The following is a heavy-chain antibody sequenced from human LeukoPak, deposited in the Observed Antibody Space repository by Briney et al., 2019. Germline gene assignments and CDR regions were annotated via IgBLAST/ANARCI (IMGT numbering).Heavy chain of an antibody. CDR1: GYTFTSYA. Sequence: ASVKVSCKASGYTFTSYAMHWVRQAPGQRLEWMGWINAGNGNTKYSQKFQGRVTITRDTSASTAYMELSSLRSEDTAVYYCARDSQWLFSAFDIWGQGTMVTVSS. CDR2: INAGNGNT. V-gene: IGHV1-3*01. CDR3: ARDSQWLFSAFDI. J-gene: IGHJ3*02. D-gene: IGHD3-22*01.